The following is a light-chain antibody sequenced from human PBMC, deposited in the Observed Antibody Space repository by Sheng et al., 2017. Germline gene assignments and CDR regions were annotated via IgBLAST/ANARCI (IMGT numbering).Light chain of an antibody. Sequence: EIVLTQSPATLSLSPGERGTLSCRASQSVSNSLAWYQQKPGQAPRLLIYGASTRATGIPERFSGSGSGTDFTLTISRLEPEDFAVYYCQQRSNWPPITFGQGTRLEIK. CDR2: GAS. CDR1: QSVSNS. V-gene: IGKV3-11*01. J-gene: IGKJ5*01. CDR3: QQRSNWPPIT.